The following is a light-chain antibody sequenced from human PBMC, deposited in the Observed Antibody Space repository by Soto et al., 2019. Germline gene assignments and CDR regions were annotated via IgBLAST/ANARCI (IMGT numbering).Light chain of an antibody. V-gene: IGLV2-14*01. CDR1: RDDTGAYDY. CDR2: EVT. Sequence: QSILTQPASVSESPGQSITISCAGTRDDTGAYDYVSWYQQHPGNAPKLLVYEVTNRPSGVSDRFSGSKSGNTASLTISGLQAEDEADYYCNSYTNSSAVVFGGGTKVTVL. CDR3: NSYTNSSAVV. J-gene: IGLJ2*01.